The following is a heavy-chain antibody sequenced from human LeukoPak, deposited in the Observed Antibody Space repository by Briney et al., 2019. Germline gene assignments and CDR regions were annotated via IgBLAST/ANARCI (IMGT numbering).Heavy chain of an antibody. Sequence: GGSLRLSCAASGFTFSAYGMTWVRQAPGKGLEWVSIISGNGGDTYYADSVKGRFTISRDNSKNTLYLQMNSLRAEDTAVYYCAKSRMTTVTRDWFDPWGQGTLVTVSS. D-gene: IGHD4-17*01. CDR1: GFTFSAYG. CDR2: ISGNGGDT. CDR3: AKSRMTTVTRDWFDP. V-gene: IGHV3-23*01. J-gene: IGHJ5*02.